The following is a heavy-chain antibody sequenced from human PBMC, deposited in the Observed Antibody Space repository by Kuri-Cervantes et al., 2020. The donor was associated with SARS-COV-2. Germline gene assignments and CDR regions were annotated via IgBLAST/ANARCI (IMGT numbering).Heavy chain of an antibody. CDR3: ARDLGGSNYGGGDY. V-gene: IGHV4-38-2*02. J-gene: IGHJ4*02. CDR1: GYSISSGYH. CDR2: IYHSGST. Sequence: SETLSLTCTVSGYSISSGYHWGWIRQPPGKGLEWIGSIYHSGSTYYNPSLKSRVTISVDTSKNQFSLKLSSVTAADTAVYYCARDLGGSNYGGGDYWGQGTLVTVSS. D-gene: IGHD4-23*01.